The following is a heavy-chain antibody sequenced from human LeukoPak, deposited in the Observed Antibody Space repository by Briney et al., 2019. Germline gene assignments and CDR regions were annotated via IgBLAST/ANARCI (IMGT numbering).Heavy chain of an antibody. D-gene: IGHD2-21*01. CDR2: TYRGSS. Sequence: SQALSLTCAVSGDSVSGNIVARNWIRQSPSRGLEWLGRTYRGSSYYAPSMKSRISISPDTSKNQFSLHLNSATPKDTAVYFCVRGQYSAFDIWGQGTLVIVSS. CDR1: GDSVSGNIVA. CDR3: VRGQYSAFDI. V-gene: IGHV6-1*01. J-gene: IGHJ3*02.